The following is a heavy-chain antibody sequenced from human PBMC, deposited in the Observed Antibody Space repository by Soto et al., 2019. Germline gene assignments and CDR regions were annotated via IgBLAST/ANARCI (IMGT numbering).Heavy chain of an antibody. CDR1: GGTFSSYG. CDR3: ARAVEQSYYYYGMDV. J-gene: IGHJ6*02. V-gene: IGHV1-69*12. CDR2: IIPIFGTA. Sequence: QVQLVQSGAGVKKPGSSVKVSCKASGGTFSSYGISWVRQAPGQGLEWMGGIIPIFGTANYAQMFQGRVTITADESTSTPYMELRRRRSEDTAVYYCARAVEQSYYYYGMDVWGPGTTVTVSS.